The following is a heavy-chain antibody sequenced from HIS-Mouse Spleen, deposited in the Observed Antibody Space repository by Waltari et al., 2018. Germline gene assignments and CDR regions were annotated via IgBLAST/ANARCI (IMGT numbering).Heavy chain of an antibody. CDR1: GVSISSSSYY. V-gene: IGHV4-39*07. J-gene: IGHJ2*01. D-gene: IGHD6-13*01. CDR3: AREIPYSSSWYDWYFDL. Sequence: QLQLQESGPGLVKPSETLSLTCTVSGVSISSSSYYWCWIRQPPGKGLGWIGSIYYRGSTYYTPSLKSRVTISVDTSKNQFSLKLSSVTAADTAVYYCAREIPYSSSWYDWYFDLWGRGTLVTVSS. CDR2: IYYRGST.